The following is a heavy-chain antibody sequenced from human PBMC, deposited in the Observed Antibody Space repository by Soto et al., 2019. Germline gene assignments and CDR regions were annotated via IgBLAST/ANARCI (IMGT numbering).Heavy chain of an antibody. Sequence: ASVKVSCKASGYTFTSYYMHWVRQAPGQGLEWMGIINPSGGSTSYAQKFQGRVTMTRDTSTSTVYMELSSLRSEDTAVYYCARDVVTPASDYYYYYGMDVWGQGTTVTVSS. J-gene: IGHJ6*02. CDR3: ARDVVTPASDYYYYYGMDV. V-gene: IGHV1-46*01. CDR1: GYTFTSYY. CDR2: INPSGGST. D-gene: IGHD2-21*02.